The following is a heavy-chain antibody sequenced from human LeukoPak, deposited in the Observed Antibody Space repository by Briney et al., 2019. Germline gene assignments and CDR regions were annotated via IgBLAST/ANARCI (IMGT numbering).Heavy chain of an antibody. V-gene: IGHV3-48*02. CDR3: AREVRGTCLDY. Sequence: GGSLRPSCVASGFILSSYNMNWVRQAPGKGLEWLSYIDMSSSVIYYADSVRGRFTISRDNAKNSLFLQMDSLRDEDTAVYFCAREVRGTCLDYWGQGTLVTVSS. J-gene: IGHJ4*02. CDR1: GFILSSYN. CDR2: IDMSSSVI. D-gene: IGHD4/OR15-4a*01.